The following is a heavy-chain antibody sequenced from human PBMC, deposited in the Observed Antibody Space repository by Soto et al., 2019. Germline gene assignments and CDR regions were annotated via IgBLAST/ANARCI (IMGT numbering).Heavy chain of an antibody. Sequence: QVQLVESGGGVVQPGRSLRLSCAASGFTFSSYAMHWVRQAPGKGLEWVAVISYDGSNKYYADSVKGRFTISRDNSKNTLYLKMNSLSAEDTAVYYCARDPHWGQGTLVTVSS. V-gene: IGHV3-30-3*01. CDR3: ARDPH. CDR2: ISYDGSNK. J-gene: IGHJ4*02. CDR1: GFTFSSYA.